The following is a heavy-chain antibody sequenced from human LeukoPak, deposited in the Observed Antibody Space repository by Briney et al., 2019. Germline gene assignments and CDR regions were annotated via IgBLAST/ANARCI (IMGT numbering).Heavy chain of an antibody. CDR2: ISYDGSTI. V-gene: IGHV3-30-3*01. CDR3: ARVRAHDYDSSGEHALDY. Sequence: GGSLRLSCAASEITFSNYAVHWFRQAPGKGLQWVAVISYDGSTIHYADSVKGRFTISRDNSKKTLFLQMNSLSPQDTAVYYCARVRAHDYDSSGEHALDYWGQGTLVTVSS. D-gene: IGHD3-22*01. J-gene: IGHJ4*02. CDR1: EITFSNYA.